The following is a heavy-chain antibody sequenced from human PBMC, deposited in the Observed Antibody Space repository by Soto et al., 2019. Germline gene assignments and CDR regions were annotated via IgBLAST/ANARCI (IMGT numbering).Heavy chain of an antibody. J-gene: IGHJ6*02. V-gene: IGHV2-5*01. Sequence: SDPTLVKPTQTLTLTCTFSGFSISTSRVGVGWIRQPPGKALEWLALIYWNDDKRYSPSLKSRLTITKDTSKNQVVLTMTNMDPVDTATYYCAHAGRYDFWSGYFWPDYYGMDVWGQGTTVTVSS. CDR3: AHAGRYDFWSGYFWPDYYGMDV. CDR1: GFSISTSRVG. CDR2: IYWNDDK. D-gene: IGHD3-3*01.